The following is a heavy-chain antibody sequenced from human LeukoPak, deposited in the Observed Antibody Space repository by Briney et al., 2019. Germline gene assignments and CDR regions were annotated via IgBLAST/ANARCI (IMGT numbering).Heavy chain of an antibody. CDR3: AKVPLPYFDWLPYY. Sequence: GGSLRLSCAASGFTFSSYDMRWVRQAPGKGREWGSAISGSGGSTYYEDSVKGRFTISRDNSKNTLYLQMNSLRAEDTAVYYCAKVPLPYFDWLPYYWGQGTLVTVSS. CDR1: GFTFSSYD. D-gene: IGHD3-9*01. J-gene: IGHJ4*02. CDR2: ISGSGGST. V-gene: IGHV3-23*01.